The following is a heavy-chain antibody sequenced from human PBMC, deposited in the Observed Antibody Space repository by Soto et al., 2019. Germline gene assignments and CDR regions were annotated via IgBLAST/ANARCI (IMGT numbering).Heavy chain of an antibody. CDR2: ITSGAGST. D-gene: IGHD5-18*01. CDR3: AVDTSMVPPYYYGMDV. V-gene: IGHV3-23*01. CDR1: GFTFSNYA. Sequence: LRLSCAASGFTFSNYAMSWVRQAPGKGLEWVSGITSGAGSTYYADSVKGRFTISRDNSKSTLYLQMNSLRADDTALYYCAVDTSMVPPYYYGMDVWGQGTTVTVSS. J-gene: IGHJ6*02.